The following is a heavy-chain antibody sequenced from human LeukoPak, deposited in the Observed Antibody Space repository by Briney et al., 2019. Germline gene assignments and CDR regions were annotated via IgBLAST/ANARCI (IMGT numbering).Heavy chain of an antibody. D-gene: IGHD5-18*01. CDR1: GYTFPNYW. Sequence: GESLKISCKGSGYTFPNYWIGWVRQMPGKGLEWMGIIYPGDPDTRYSPSFQGQVTISADKSISTAYLQWSSLKALDTAMYYCARLREDTAMVGDPWGQGTLVTVSS. V-gene: IGHV5-51*01. CDR3: ARLREDTAMVGDP. J-gene: IGHJ5*02. CDR2: IYPGDPDT.